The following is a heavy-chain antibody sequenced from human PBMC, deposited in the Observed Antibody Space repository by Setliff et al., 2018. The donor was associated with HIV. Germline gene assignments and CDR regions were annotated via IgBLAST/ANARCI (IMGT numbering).Heavy chain of an antibody. J-gene: IGHJ4*01. CDR3: ARNQGDASGWYAGDY. V-gene: IGHV1-46*01. CDR2: INPSGGSA. CDR1: GYTFTRNQ. Sequence: ASVKVSCKASGYTFTRNQIHWVRQAPGQGLEWMGIINPSGGSAAYAEKFRGRVTMTRDTSTNTVYMDLRNLRSEDTAVYYCARNQGDASGWYAGDYWGHGTLVTVSS. D-gene: IGHD6-19*01.